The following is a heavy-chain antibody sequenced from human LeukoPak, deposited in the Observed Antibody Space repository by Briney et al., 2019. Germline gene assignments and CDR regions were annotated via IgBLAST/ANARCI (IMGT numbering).Heavy chain of an antibody. J-gene: IGHJ4*02. V-gene: IGHV3-72*01. D-gene: IGHD3-10*01. Sequence: GGSLGLSCAASGFTFSPHYMDWVRQSPGQGLEWVGLIRNKADGYTTIYAASVKGRFTISRDDSKNSVYLQMDSLKTEDTAVYYCGDLGSAGTDHWGQGTLVTVSS. CDR2: IRNKADGYTT. CDR1: GFTFSPHY. CDR3: GDLGSAGTDH.